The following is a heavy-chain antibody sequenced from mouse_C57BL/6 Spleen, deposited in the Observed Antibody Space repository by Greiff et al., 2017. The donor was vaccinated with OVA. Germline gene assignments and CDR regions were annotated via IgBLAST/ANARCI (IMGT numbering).Heavy chain of an antibody. CDR1: GYAFSSSW. J-gene: IGHJ3*01. CDR2: IYPGDGDT. V-gene: IGHV1-82*01. Sequence: VQLQQSGPELVKPGASVKISCKASGYAFSSSWMNWVKQRPGKGLEWIGRIYPGDGDTNYNGKFKGKATLTADKSSSTAYMQLSSLTSENSAVYFCASYYYGSSYVSWFAYWGQGTLVTVSA. D-gene: IGHD1-1*01. CDR3: ASYYYGSSYVSWFAY.